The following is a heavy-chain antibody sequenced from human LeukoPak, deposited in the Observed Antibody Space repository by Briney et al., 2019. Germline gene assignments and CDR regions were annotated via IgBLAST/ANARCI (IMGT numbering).Heavy chain of an antibody. CDR3: ARVSSGYELDY. CDR1: GFTFSSYG. J-gene: IGHJ4*02. V-gene: IGHV3-33*01. D-gene: IGHD5-12*01. CDR2: IWCDGSNK. Sequence: GRSLRLSCAASGFTFSSYGMHWVRQAPGKGLEWVAVIWCDGSNKYYADSVKGRFTISRDNSKNTLYLQMNSLRAEDTAVYYCARVSSGYELDYWGQGTLVTVSS.